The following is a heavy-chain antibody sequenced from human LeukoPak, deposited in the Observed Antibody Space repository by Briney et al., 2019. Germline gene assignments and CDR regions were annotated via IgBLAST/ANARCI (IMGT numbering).Heavy chain of an antibody. D-gene: IGHD2-2*01. Sequence: GGSLRLSCTASGFTFGDYAMSWFRQAPGKGLEWVANIKQDGSEKYYVDSVKGRFTISRDNAKNSLYLQMNSLRAEDTAVYYCAGPMGPAAIFGFDYWGQGTLVTVSS. CDR2: IKQDGSEK. V-gene: IGHV3-7*01. CDR3: AGPMGPAAIFGFDY. CDR1: GFTFGDYA. J-gene: IGHJ4*02.